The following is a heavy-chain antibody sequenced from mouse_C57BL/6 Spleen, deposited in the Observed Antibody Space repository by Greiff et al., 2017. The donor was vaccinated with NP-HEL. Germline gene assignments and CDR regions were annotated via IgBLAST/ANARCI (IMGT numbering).Heavy chain of an antibody. V-gene: IGHV1-22*01. CDR3: ARGGTLGRYLDV. D-gene: IGHD3-3*01. Sequence: VQLQQSGPELVKPGASVKMSCKASGYTFTDYNMHWVKQSHGKSLEWIGYINPNNGGTSYNQKFKGKATLTVNKSSSTAYMELRSLTSGDSAVYYWARGGTLGRYLDVWGTGTTVTVSS. CDR1: GYTFTDYN. CDR2: INPNNGGT. J-gene: IGHJ1*03.